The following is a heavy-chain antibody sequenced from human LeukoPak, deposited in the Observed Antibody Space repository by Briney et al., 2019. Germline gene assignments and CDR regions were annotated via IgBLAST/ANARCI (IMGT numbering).Heavy chain of an antibody. D-gene: IGHD2-21*02. CDR2: IYSGGTT. J-gene: IGHJ5*02. V-gene: IGHV3-66*01. CDR1: GFTVSSNY. CDR3: ARGVTPDWFDP. Sequence: PGGSLRLSCAASGFTVSSNYMSWVRQAPGKGLEWVSVIYSGGTTYYADSAKGRFTISRDNSKNTLYLQMNRLRAEDTAVYYCARGVTPDWFDPWGQGTLVTVSS.